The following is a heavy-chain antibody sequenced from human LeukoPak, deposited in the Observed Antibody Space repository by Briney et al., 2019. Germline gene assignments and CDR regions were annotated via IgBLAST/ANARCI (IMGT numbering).Heavy chain of an antibody. CDR2: VSNDGSST. J-gene: IGHJ3*02. CDR3: ARSFKDSSGYDYVDSFDI. D-gene: IGHD3-22*01. V-gene: IGHV3-74*01. CDR1: GFTLSNYW. Sequence: GGSLRLSCAASGFTLSNYWMHCVRQGPGKGLVWVSRVSNDGSSTAYADSVRGRFTISRDNAKNTLYLQMNSLRAEDTAVYYCARSFKDSSGYDYVDSFDIWGQGTMVTVSS.